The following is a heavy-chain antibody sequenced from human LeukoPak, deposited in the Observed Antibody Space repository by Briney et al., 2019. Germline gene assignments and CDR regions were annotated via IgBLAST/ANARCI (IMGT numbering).Heavy chain of an antibody. D-gene: IGHD3-22*01. CDR2: IRTSSEGEPT. V-gene: IGHV3-15*01. CDR1: GFTFSNAW. J-gene: IGHJ4*02. Sequence: GGSLRLSCTASGFTFSNAWLSWVRQAPGKGLEWVGRIRTSSEGEPTDYPGPVKGRFTISRDRSKDTVYLQMNSLKTEDTAVYYCTADFSHSSAWSFDYWGRGTLSPSPQ. CDR3: TADFSHSSAWSFDY.